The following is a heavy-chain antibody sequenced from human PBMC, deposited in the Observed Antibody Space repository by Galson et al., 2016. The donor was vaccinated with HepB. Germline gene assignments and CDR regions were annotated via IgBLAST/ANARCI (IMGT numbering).Heavy chain of an antibody. J-gene: IGHJ4*02. D-gene: IGHD1-14*01. V-gene: IGHV4-4*07. CDR1: GGSISSYY. Sequence: LSLTCTVSGGSISSYYWSWIRQPAGKGLEWIGHIYTSGSTNYNPSLKSRVTMSVDTPKNQFSLRLTSVTAADTAVFYCAREGGHRTGYFDYWGQGTLVTVSS. CDR3: AREGGHRTGYFDY. CDR2: IYTSGST.